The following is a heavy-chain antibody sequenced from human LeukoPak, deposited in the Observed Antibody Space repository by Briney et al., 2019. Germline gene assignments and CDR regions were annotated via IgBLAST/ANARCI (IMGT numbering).Heavy chain of an antibody. CDR2: INHSGST. V-gene: IGHV4-34*01. Sequence: SETLSLTCAVYGGSFSGYYWSWIRQPPGEGLEWIGEINHSGSTNYNPSLKSRVTISVDTSKNQFSLKLSSVTAADTAVYYCARGRGDFWSGYSAFDYWGQGTLVTVSS. J-gene: IGHJ4*02. CDR3: ARGRGDFWSGYSAFDY. D-gene: IGHD3-3*01. CDR1: GGSFSGYY.